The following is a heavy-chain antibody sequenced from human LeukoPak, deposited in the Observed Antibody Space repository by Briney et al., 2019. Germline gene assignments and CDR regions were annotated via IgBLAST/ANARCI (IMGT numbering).Heavy chain of an antibody. CDR2: ISGSGGST. Sequence: GGSLRLSCVASGFTFSSYAMSWIRQAPGKGLEWVSGISGSGGSTYYADSMKGRFTISRDNSKNTLFLQMNSLRAEDTAVYYCAKETYSSGWYPYFDYWGQGTLVTVSS. J-gene: IGHJ4*02. CDR1: GFTFSSYA. D-gene: IGHD6-19*01. CDR3: AKETYSSGWYPYFDY. V-gene: IGHV3-23*01.